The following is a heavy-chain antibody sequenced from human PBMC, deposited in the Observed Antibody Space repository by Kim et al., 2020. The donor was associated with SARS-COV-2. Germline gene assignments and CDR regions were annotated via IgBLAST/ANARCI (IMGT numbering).Heavy chain of an antibody. J-gene: IGHJ4*02. CDR3: ARLRMFWYFDY. V-gene: IGHV4-39*01. Sequence: YYNQSLKSRVPISEDTPKNQSSLKLSPVTAADTAVYYCARLRMFWYFDYWGQGTLVTVSS. D-gene: IGHD3-9*01.